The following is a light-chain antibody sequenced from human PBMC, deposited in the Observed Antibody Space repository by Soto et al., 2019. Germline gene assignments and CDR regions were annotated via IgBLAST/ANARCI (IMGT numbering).Light chain of an antibody. V-gene: IGKV3-15*01. Sequence: ETVLTQSPATLSVSPGERVTLSCRASQSLNSNLAWYQQKLVQAPRVLIYSASTRATGVPARFSGSGSGTEFILTITSLQSEDFGLYYCHEYNTWPWTFGQGTRVEIK. CDR1: QSLNSN. J-gene: IGKJ1*01. CDR3: HEYNTWPWT. CDR2: SAS.